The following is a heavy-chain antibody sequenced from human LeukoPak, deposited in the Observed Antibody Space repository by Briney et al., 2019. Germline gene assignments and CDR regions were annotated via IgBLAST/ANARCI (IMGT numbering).Heavy chain of an antibody. CDR2: INAGNGNT. CDR3: ARAISSSSWSRYGMDV. Sequence: ASVKVSCKASGYTFTSYAMHWVRQAPGQRLEWMGWINAGNGNTKYSQKFQGRVTITRDTSASTAYMELSSLRSEDTAVYYCARAISSSSWSRYGMDVWGQGTTVTVSS. J-gene: IGHJ6*02. CDR1: GYTFTSYA. V-gene: IGHV1-3*01. D-gene: IGHD6-13*01.